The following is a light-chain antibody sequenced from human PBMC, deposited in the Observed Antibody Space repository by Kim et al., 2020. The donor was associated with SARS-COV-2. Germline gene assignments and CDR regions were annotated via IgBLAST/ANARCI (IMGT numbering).Light chain of an antibody. CDR2: EYN. CDR3: QSFGSSNPWV. V-gene: IGLV6-57*01. J-gene: IGLJ3*02. Sequence: NFMLTQPHSVSESPGKTVTISCTRSSGSIASTYVQWYQQRPGSSPTTVIYEYNQRPSGVPDRFSGSIDSSSNSASLPISGLKTEDEADYYCQSFGSSNPWVFGGGTQLTVL. CDR1: SGSIASTY.